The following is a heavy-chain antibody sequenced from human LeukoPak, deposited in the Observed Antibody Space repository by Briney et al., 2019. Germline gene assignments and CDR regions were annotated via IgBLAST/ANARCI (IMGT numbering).Heavy chain of an antibody. CDR1: GGTFSSYA. CDR3: ARDPGYSSSWYGLYYFDY. CDR2: IIPIFGTA. V-gene: IGHV1-69*13. Sequence: SVKVSCKASGGTFSSYAISWVRQAPGQGLEWMGGIIPIFGTANYAQKFQGRVTITADESTSTAYMELSSLRSEDTAVYYCARDPGYSSSWYGLYYFDYWGQGTLVTVSS. J-gene: IGHJ4*02. D-gene: IGHD6-13*01.